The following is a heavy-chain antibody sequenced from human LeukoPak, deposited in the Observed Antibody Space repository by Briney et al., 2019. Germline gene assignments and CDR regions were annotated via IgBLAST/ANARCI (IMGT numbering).Heavy chain of an antibody. D-gene: IGHD4-23*01. V-gene: IGHV3-9*01. CDR3: ASRWGY. CDR2: ISWNSGSI. CDR1: GFTFSSYG. J-gene: IGHJ4*02. Sequence: GGSLRLSCAASGFTFSSYGMHWVRQAPGKGLEWVSGISWNSGSIGYADSVKGRFTISRDNAKNSLYLQMNSLRAEDTAVYYCASRWGYWGQGTLVTVSS.